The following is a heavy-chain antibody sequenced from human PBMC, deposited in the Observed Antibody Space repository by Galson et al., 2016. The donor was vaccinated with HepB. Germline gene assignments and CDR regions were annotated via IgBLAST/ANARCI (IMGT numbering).Heavy chain of an antibody. Sequence: SLRLSCAPSGFTFSSYGMYWVRQAPGKGLEWVAVISYDGSNKYYADSVKGRFTISRDNSKNTLYLQMKSLRADDTAVYYCAKGTGSSSLGDYYGMDVWGQGTTVTVSS. CDR2: ISYDGSNK. J-gene: IGHJ6*02. D-gene: IGHD3-10*01. V-gene: IGHV3-30*18. CDR1: GFTFSSYG. CDR3: AKGTGSSSLGDYYGMDV.